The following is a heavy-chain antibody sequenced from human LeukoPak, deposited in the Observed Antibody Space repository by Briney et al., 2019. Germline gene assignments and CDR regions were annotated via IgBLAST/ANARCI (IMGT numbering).Heavy chain of an antibody. CDR3: ARDKEVRGVSYYYYYGMDV. V-gene: IGHV4-31*03. CDR2: IDDSGST. CDR1: GGSISSGGYY. D-gene: IGHD3-10*01. Sequence: PSETLSLTCTVSGGSISSGGYYWSWIRQHPGKGLEWIGYIDDSGSTYYNPSLKSRVTISVDTSKNQFSLKLSSVTAADTAVYYCARDKEVRGVSYYYYYGMDVWGQGTTVTVSS. J-gene: IGHJ6*02.